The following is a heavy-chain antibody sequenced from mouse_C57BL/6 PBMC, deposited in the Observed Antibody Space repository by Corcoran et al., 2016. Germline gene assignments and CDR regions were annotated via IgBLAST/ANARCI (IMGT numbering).Heavy chain of an antibody. CDR3: ARSPLLYSNYETWFAY. J-gene: IGHJ3*01. D-gene: IGHD2-5*01. CDR2: INPNNGGT. Sequence: EVQLQQSGPELVKTGASVKIPCKASGYTFTDYNMDWVKQSHGKSLEWIGDINPNNGGTIYNQKFKGKATLTVDKSSSTAYMELRSLTSEDTAVYYCARSPLLYSNYETWFAYWGQGTLVTVSA. V-gene: IGHV1-18*01. CDR1: GYTFTDYN.